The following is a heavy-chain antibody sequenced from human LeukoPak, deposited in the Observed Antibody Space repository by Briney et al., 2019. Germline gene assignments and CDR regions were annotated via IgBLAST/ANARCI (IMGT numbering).Heavy chain of an antibody. Sequence: SETLSLTCTVSGGSISSYYWSWIRQPAGKGLEWIGRIYTSGSTNYNPSLKSRVTMSVDTSKNQFSLKLSSVTAADTAVYYCAREKTPYYYGSGSYAFDIWGQGTMVTVSS. D-gene: IGHD3-10*01. CDR2: IYTSGST. J-gene: IGHJ3*02. V-gene: IGHV4-4*07. CDR3: AREKTPYYYGSGSYAFDI. CDR1: GGSISSYY.